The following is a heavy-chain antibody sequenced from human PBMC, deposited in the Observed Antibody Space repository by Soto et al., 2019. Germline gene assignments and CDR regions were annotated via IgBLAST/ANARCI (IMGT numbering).Heavy chain of an antibody. D-gene: IGHD1-1*01. J-gene: IGHJ3*02. CDR1: GGFVSSGSYY. CDR2: MSHSGGT. V-gene: IGHV4-34*01. Sequence: QVQLQQWGAGLLKPSETLSLTCAVYGGFVSSGSYYWSWIRQPPGKGLEWIGEMSHSGGTHFNPSLESRVTISVDTSMNQFSLKMSSVTAADTALYYCARVERGTATTVVDAFDIWGPGTMVTVSS. CDR3: ARVERGTATTVVDAFDI.